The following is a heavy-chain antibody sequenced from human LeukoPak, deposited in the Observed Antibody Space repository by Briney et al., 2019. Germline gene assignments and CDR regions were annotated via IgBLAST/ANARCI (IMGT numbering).Heavy chain of an antibody. CDR2: INPNSGSK. V-gene: IGHV1-2*06. D-gene: IGHD2-15*01. J-gene: IGHJ4*02. Sequence: ASVRLSCKASGYTFTGYYMHWVRQAPGQGLEWMGRINPNSGSKNYAQKFQGRVTMTRDTSISTAYMELSRLRSDDTAVYYCLFYCSGGSATDYWGQGTLVTVSS. CDR3: LFYCSGGSATDY. CDR1: GYTFTGYY.